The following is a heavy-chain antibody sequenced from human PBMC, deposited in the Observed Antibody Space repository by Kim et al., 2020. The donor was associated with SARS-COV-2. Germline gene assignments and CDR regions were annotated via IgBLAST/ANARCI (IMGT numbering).Heavy chain of an antibody. CDR1: GFTFSSYA. J-gene: IGHJ4*02. D-gene: IGHD2-15*01. CDR3: ASGGPSLLPAFDY. Sequence: GGSLRLSCAASGFTFSSYAMHWVRQAPGKGLEWVAVISYDGSNKYYADSVKGRFTISRDNSKNTLYLQMNSLRAEDTAVYYCASGGPSLLPAFDYWGQGT. V-gene: IGHV3-30*04. CDR2: ISYDGSNK.